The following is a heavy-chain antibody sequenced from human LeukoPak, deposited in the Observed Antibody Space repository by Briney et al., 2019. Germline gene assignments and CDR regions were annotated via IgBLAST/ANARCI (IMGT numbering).Heavy chain of an antibody. CDR3: AKDRSYSYGYRTYYYYGMDV. Sequence: GGSLRLSCAASGFTSSSYGMHWVRQAPGKGLEWVAVISYDGSNKYYADSVKGRFTISRDNSKNTLYLQMNSLRAEDTAVYYCAKDRSYSYGYRTYYYYGMDVWGQGTTVTVSS. V-gene: IGHV3-30*18. CDR2: ISYDGSNK. J-gene: IGHJ6*02. CDR1: GFTSSSYG. D-gene: IGHD5-18*01.